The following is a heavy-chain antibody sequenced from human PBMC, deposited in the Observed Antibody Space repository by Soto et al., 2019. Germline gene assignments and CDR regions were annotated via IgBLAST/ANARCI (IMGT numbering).Heavy chain of an antibody. D-gene: IGHD3-22*01. J-gene: IGHJ4*02. Sequence: ASVKVSCKASGYTFTSYGISWVRQAPGQGLEWMGWISAYNGNTNYAQKLQGRVTMTTDTSTSTAYMELRSLRSDDTAVYYCARGPRHFTYYDSSGYSHWGQGTLVTVSS. V-gene: IGHV1-18*01. CDR2: ISAYNGNT. CDR3: ARGPRHFTYYDSSGYSH. CDR1: GYTFTSYG.